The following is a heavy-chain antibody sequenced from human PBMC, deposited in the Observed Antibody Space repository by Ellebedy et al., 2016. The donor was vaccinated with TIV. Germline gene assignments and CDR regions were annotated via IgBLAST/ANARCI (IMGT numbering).Heavy chain of an antibody. D-gene: IGHD1-14*01. V-gene: IGHV3-30-3*01. CDR1: GFTFSSYA. CDR2: ISYDGSNK. CDR3: ANPATGGLGMDV. Sequence: GESLKISCAASGFTFSSYAMHWVRQAPGKGLEWVAVISYDGSNKYYADSVKGRFTISRDNSKNTLYLQMNSLRAEDTAVYYRANPATGGLGMDVWGQGTTVTVSS. J-gene: IGHJ6*02.